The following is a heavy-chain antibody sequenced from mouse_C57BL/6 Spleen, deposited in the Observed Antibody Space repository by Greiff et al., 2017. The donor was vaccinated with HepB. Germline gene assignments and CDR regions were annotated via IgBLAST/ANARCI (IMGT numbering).Heavy chain of an antibody. D-gene: IGHD2-2*01. V-gene: IGHV1-64*01. Sequence: QVQLQQPGAELVKPGASVKLSCKASGYTFTSYWMHWVKQRPGQGLEWIGMIHPNSGSTNYNEKFKSKATLTVDKSSSTAYMQLSSLTSEDSAVYYCARSDYGYDDAMDYWGQGTSVTVSS. CDR3: ARSDYGYDDAMDY. CDR1: GYTFTSYW. J-gene: IGHJ4*01. CDR2: IHPNSGST.